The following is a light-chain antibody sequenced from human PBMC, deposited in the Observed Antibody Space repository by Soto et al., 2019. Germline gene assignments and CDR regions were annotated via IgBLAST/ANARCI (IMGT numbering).Light chain of an antibody. CDR3: SLDAGPNTYV. Sequence: ALTQPASVSGSPGQSVTISCSDVGSYGVVSWYQQHPGKVPKLMIYDGTQRPSGVSDRFSGSKSANTASLTISGLQAEDEADYYCSLDAGPNTYVFGSGTKVTVL. V-gene: IGLV2-23*01. CDR2: DGT. CDR1: DVGSYGV. J-gene: IGLJ1*01.